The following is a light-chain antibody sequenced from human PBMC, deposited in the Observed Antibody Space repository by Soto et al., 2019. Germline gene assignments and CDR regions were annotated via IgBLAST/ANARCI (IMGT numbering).Light chain of an antibody. J-gene: IGKJ3*01. CDR1: QGISNY. CDR3: QKYSSVPL. CDR2: AAS. V-gene: IGKV1-27*01. Sequence: DIQRTEYPSSLSATVGDRVTITCRASQGISNYIAWYQQKPGKAPKLLIYAASTLQSGVPSRFSGSGSGTDFTLTINSLQPEDVATYSCQKYSSVPLFGPGTKVDIK.